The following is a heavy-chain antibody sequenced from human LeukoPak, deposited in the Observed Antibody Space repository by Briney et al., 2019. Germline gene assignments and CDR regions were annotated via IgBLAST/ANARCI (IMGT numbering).Heavy chain of an antibody. Sequence: SETLSLTCTVSGGSISSYYWSWIRQPAGKGLEWIGRIYTSGSTNYNPSLKSRVTMSVDTSKNQFSLKLSSVTAADTAVYYCTGGPHYDFWSGYSYYFDYWGQGTLVIVSS. V-gene: IGHV4-4*07. D-gene: IGHD3-3*01. J-gene: IGHJ4*02. CDR3: TGGPHYDFWSGYSYYFDY. CDR2: IYTSGST. CDR1: GGSISSYY.